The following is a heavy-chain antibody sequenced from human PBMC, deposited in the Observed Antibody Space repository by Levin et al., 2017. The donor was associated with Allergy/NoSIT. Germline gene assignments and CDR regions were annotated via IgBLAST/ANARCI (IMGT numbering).Heavy chain of an antibody. J-gene: IGHJ4*02. D-gene: IGHD3-10*01. CDR3: ARATNHYYGRGFDY. V-gene: IGHV2-70*11. Sequence: TLSLPCTFSGFSLPTSGMCVSWIRQPPGNALEWLARIDWDDDKYYSTSLKTRLTISRDTSKNQVVLTMTSMDPVDTATYYCARATNHYYGRGFDYWGQGTPVTVSS. CDR2: IDWDDDK. CDR1: GFSLPTSGMC.